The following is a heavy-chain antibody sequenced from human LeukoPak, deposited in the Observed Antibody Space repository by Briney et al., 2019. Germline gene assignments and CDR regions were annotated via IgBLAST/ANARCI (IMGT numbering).Heavy chain of an antibody. J-gene: IGHJ4*02. CDR1: GGSISSHY. Sequence: SETLSLTCTVSGGSISSHYWSWIRQPPGKRLEWIGEVRHSGSTNYNPSLKSRVTMSVDMSKNQFSLKLNSVTAADTAVYYCAGATATGTGRAFHYWAQGNLVPVSS. V-gene: IGHV4-59*04. CDR3: AGATATGTGRAFHY. D-gene: IGHD3-10*01. CDR2: VRHSGST.